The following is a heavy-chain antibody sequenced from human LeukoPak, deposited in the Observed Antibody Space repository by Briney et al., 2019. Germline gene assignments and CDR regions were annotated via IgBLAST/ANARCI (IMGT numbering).Heavy chain of an antibody. V-gene: IGHV3-7*03. CDR2: IKQDGSEK. Sequence: GGSLRLSCAASGFTFRSYWMRWVRQAPGKGLEWVANIKQDGSEKNYVDSVKGRFTISRDNAKNSLYLQMNSLGAEDTAVYYCASGLELDYWGQGTLVTVSS. CDR1: GFTFRSYW. J-gene: IGHJ4*02. CDR3: ASGLELDY.